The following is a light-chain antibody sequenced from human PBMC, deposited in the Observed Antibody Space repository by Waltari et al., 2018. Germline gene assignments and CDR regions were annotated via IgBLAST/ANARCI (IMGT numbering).Light chain of an antibody. J-gene: IGKJ4*01. CDR1: QSVLSISNNKNY. CDR3: QQHDGSPLT. V-gene: IGKV4-1*01. Sequence: DIVMTQSPDSLAVSLGERATIHCKSSQSVLSISNNKNYLAWYQHKPGQPPKLLISWSSTRESGVPDRFRGSGSGTDFTLTISSLQAEDVAVYYGQQHDGSPLTFGGGTKVEIK. CDR2: WSS.